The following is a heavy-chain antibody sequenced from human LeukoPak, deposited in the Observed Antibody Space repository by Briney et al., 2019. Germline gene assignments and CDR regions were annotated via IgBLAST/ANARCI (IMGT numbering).Heavy chain of an antibody. CDR1: GFTFSNHG. D-gene: IGHD3-10*01. J-gene: IGHJ4*02. Sequence: GGSLRLSCAASGFTFSNHGMNWVRQAPGKGLEWVSGISPRGDIKYYADSVKGRFTISRDNSKETLYLELSSLTGEDTAVYYCAKDDAWIRFGEWSQGTLVTVSS. CDR2: ISPRGDIK. CDR3: AKDDAWIRFGE. V-gene: IGHV3-23*01.